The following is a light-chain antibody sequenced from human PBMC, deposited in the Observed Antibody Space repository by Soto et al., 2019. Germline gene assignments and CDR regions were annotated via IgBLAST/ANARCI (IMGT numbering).Light chain of an antibody. CDR1: SSDVGSYDL. CDR2: EGT. CDR3: SSKRDSSTLFV. J-gene: IGLJ1*01. V-gene: IGLV2-14*02. Sequence: QSVLTQPASVSGPPGQSIVISCNGSSSDVGSYDLVSWYLQYPGKAPKVIIFEGTKRPSGVSDRFSGSKSGNTASLTISGLQTEDEADYYCSSKRDSSTLFVFGIGTKLTVL.